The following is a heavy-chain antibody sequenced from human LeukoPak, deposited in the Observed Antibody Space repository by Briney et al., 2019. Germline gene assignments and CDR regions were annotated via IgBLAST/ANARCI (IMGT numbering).Heavy chain of an antibody. CDR3: ARRAYGSGSYYKQGIDY. V-gene: IGHV5-51*01. J-gene: IGHJ4*02. CDR1: GYTFTTYW. CDR2: IYPGDSDT. D-gene: IGHD3-10*01. Sequence: GESLKTSCKGSGYTFTTYWIGWVRQMPGKGLEWMGIIYPGDSDTRYSPSFQGQVTISADKSISTAYLQWSSLKASATAMYFCARRAYGSGSYYKQGIDYWGQGTLVTVSS.